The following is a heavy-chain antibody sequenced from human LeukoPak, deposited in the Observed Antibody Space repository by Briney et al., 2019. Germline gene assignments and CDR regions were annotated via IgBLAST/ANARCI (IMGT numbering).Heavy chain of an antibody. CDR2: IYYSGST. CDR3: ASHQLLYYYYYMDV. J-gene: IGHJ6*03. V-gene: IGHV4-39*01. CDR1: GGSISSSSYY. Sequence: TSETLSLTCTVSGGSISSSSYYWGWIRQPPGKGLEWIGSIYYSGSTYYNPSLKSRVTISVDTSKNQFSLKLSSVTAADTAVYYCASHQLLYYYYYMDVWGKGTTVTVSS. D-gene: IGHD2-2*02.